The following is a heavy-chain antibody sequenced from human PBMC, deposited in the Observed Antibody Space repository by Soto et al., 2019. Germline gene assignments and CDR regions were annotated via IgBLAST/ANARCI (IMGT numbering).Heavy chain of an antibody. D-gene: IGHD6-19*01. CDR3: ARDVGIGQWLDFDY. V-gene: IGHV4-59*01. J-gene: IGHJ4*02. CDR1: GGSISSYY. Sequence: SETLSLTCTVSGGSISSYYWSWIRQPPGKGLEWIGYIYYSGSTNYNPSLKSRVTISVDTSKNQFSLKLSSVTAADTAVYYCARDVGIGQWLDFDYWGQGTLVTVSS. CDR2: IYYSGST.